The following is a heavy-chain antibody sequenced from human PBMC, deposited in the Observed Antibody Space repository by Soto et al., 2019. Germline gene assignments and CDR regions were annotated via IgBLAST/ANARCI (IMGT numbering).Heavy chain of an antibody. Sequence: SETLSLTCTVSGGSISSGGYYWSWIRQHPGKGLEWIGYIYYSGSTYYNPSLKSRVTISVDTSTSQFSLKLSSVTAADTAVYYCARDPYSHYGYWGQGTLVTVSS. J-gene: IGHJ4*02. CDR1: GGSISSGGYY. D-gene: IGHD4-4*01. CDR3: ARDPYSHYGY. V-gene: IGHV4-31*03. CDR2: IYYSGST.